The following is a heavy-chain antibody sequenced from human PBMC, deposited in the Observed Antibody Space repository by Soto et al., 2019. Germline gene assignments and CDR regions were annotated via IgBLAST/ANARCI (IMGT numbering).Heavy chain of an antibody. Sequence: QPGGSLRLSCAASGFTFSSYAMSWVRQAPGKGLEWVSAISGSGGSTYYADSVKGRFTISRDNSKNTLYLQMNSLRAEDTAVYYCAKDTVRLLPYPYYFDYWGQGTLVTVSS. V-gene: IGHV3-23*01. D-gene: IGHD4-17*01. CDR2: ISGSGGST. CDR3: AKDTVRLLPYPYYFDY. J-gene: IGHJ4*02. CDR1: GFTFSSYA.